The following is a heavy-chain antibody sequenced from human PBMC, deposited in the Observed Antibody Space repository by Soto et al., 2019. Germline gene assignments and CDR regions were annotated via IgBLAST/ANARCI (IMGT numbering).Heavy chain of an antibody. J-gene: IGHJ6*02. CDR1: GFTFSSYA. Sequence: QVQLVESGGGVVQPGRSLRLSCAASGFTFSSYAMHWVRQAPGKGLEWVAVISYDGSNKYYADSVKGRFTISRDNSKNTXYXXMNSLRAEDTAVYYCGRDLEVSAVTESYYYYGMDVWGQGTTVTVSS. V-gene: IGHV3-30-3*01. CDR3: GRDLEVSAVTESYYYYGMDV. CDR2: ISYDGSNK. D-gene: IGHD4-17*01.